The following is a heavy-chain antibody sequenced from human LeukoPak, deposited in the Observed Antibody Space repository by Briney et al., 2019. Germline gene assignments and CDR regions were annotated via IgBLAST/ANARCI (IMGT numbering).Heavy chain of an antibody. Sequence: ETLSLTCTVSGYSISSGYYWGWIRQPPGKGLEWVSAISGSGGDTSYAGSVKGRFTISRDNSKNTLYLQMNSLRADDTAVYYCAKDPMGIGPAFDIWGQGTMVTVSS. V-gene: IGHV3-23*01. CDR2: ISGSGGDT. CDR3: AKDPMGIGPAFDI. CDR1: GYSISSGYY. D-gene: IGHD7-27*01. J-gene: IGHJ3*02.